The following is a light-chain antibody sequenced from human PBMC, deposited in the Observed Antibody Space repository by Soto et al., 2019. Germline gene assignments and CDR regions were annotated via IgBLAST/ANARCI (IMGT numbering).Light chain of an antibody. CDR1: QTISSW. CDR2: AAS. CDR3: HQTFANPWT. V-gene: IGKV1-39*01. Sequence: DIQMTQSPSTLSGSVGDRVTITCRASQTISSWLAWYQQKPGKAPKLLIHAASTLQSGAPSTFSGSGYGTDFALTISSLQPEDIATYYCHQTFANPWTFAHGTKVDIK. J-gene: IGKJ1*01.